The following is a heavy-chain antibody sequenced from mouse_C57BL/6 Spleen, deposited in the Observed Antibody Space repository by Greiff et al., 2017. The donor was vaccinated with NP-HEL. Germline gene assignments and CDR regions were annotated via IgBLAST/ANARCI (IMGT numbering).Heavy chain of an antibody. CDR3: ARGDYYGSSPYWYCDV. V-gene: IGHV5-4*03. Sequence: EVMLVESGGGLVKPGGSLKLSCAASGFTFSSYAMSWVRQTPEKRLEWVATISDGGSYTYYPDNVKGRFTISRDNAKNNLYLQMSHLKSEDTAMYYCARGDYYGSSPYWYCDVWGTGTTVTVSS. D-gene: IGHD1-1*01. J-gene: IGHJ1*03. CDR1: GFTFSSYA. CDR2: ISDGGSYT.